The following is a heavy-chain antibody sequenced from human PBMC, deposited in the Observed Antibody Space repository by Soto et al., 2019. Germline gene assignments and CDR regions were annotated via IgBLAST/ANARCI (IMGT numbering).Heavy chain of an antibody. D-gene: IGHD3-10*01. CDR2: ISSSSSTI. V-gene: IGHV3-48*02. CDR3: ARTTNYYGSGTKPKYFDY. CDR1: GFTFSSYS. Sequence: GGSLRLSCAASGFTFSSYSMNWFRQAPGKGLEWVSYISSSSSTIYYADSVKGRFTISRDNAKNSLYLQMNSLRDEDTAVYYCARTTNYYGSGTKPKYFDYWGQGTLVTVSS. J-gene: IGHJ4*02.